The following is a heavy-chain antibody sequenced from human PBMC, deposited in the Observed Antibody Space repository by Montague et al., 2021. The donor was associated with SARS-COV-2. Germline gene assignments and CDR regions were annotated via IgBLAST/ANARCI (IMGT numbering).Heavy chain of an antibody. J-gene: IGHJ4*02. Sequence: SETLSLTCTVSGGSISSNSYYWGWIRQPPGKRLEWIGSIHYSGSPYYNPSLKNRVTISVDTSKNQFSLILTSVTAADTAVYYCARHPVGPTCWIFYYFHSWGQGTLVTVSS. CDR2: IHYSGSP. CDR3: ARHPVGPTCWIFYYFHS. CDR1: GGSISSNSYY. D-gene: IGHD1-26*01. V-gene: IGHV4-39*01.